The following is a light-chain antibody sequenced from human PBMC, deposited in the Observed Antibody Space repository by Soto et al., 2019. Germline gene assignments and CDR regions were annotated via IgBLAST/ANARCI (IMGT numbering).Light chain of an antibody. CDR2: TAS. J-gene: IGKJ1*01. Sequence: DIQMTQSPSTLSASIGDRITISCRASQNIDTWLAWYQQRPGEAPKLLIYTASNLENGVPSRFSGSGSGTAFTLTFSSLQPEDFATYYCQQYSDSSRSFGQG. CDR3: QQYSDSSRS. CDR1: QNIDTW. V-gene: IGKV1-5*03.